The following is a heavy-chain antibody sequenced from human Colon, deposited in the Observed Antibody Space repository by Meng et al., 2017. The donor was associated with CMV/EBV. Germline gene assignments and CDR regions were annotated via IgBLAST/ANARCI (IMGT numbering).Heavy chain of an antibody. CDR1: GFTFSTYS. D-gene: IGHD6-19*01. V-gene: IGHV3-21*01. CDR3: ARDYSSGFDS. CDR2: IVSNNNYI. J-gene: IGHJ4*02. Sequence: VQLGGSGGGLVKPGGPLTLSCAAFGFTFSTYSMNWVRQAPGKGLEWVSSIVSNNNYIYYADSVKGRFTISRDNAKNSVYLQMNSLTVEDTAVYYCARDYSSGFDSWGQGTLVTVSS.